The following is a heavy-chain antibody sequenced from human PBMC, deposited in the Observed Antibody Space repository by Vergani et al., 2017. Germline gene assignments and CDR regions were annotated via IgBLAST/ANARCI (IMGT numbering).Heavy chain of an antibody. CDR3: ARDGRGGYLDS. Sequence: EVHLVESGGDLVQPGGSLRLSCVTSGFIFRESWMSWVRQAPGKGLEWVANIKEDGSKKNYIDSVKGRFTISRDNAENSVYLQMNSLKVEDTAVYYCARDGRGGYLDSWGQGTLVPVSS. CDR1: GFIFRESW. CDR2: IKEDGSKK. J-gene: IGHJ4*02. D-gene: IGHD3-10*01. V-gene: IGHV3-7*01.